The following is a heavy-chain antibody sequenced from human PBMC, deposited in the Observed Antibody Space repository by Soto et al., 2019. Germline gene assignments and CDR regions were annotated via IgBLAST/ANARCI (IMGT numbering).Heavy chain of an antibody. D-gene: IGHD1-26*01. CDR3: ARGRGSYYYFDY. J-gene: IGHJ4*02. CDR2: IIPIFGTA. Sequence: QAPGQGLEWMGGIIPIFGTANYAQKFQGRVTITADESTSTAYMELSSLRSEDTAVYYCARGRGSYYYFDYWGQGTLVTVSS. V-gene: IGHV1-69*01.